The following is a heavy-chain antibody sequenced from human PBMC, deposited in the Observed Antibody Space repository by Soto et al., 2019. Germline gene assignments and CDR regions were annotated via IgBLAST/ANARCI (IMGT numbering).Heavy chain of an antibody. V-gene: IGHV2-5*02. J-gene: IGHJ4*02. CDR3: AQANPYSSGWYFDY. D-gene: IGHD6-19*01. CDR1: GFSLSTSGVG. Sequence: QITLKESGPTLVKPTQTLTLTCTFSGFSLSTSGVGVGWIRQPPGKALEWLALIYWDDDKRYSPSLKSRLTIXKXTXXNQVVLTMTIMDPVDTATYYCAQANPYSSGWYFDYWGQGTLVTVSS. CDR2: IYWDDDK.